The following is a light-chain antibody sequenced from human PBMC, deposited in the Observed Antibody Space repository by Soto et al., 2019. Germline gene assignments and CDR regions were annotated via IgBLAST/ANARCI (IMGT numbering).Light chain of an antibody. CDR2: GNS. CDR1: SSNIGAGYD. Sequence: QSVLTQPPSVSGAPGHRVTISCTGSSSNIGAGYDVHWYQQLPGTAPKLLIYGNSNRPSGVPDRFSGSKSGTSASLAITGLQAEYEADYYCQSYDSSLSAFYVFGTGTKLTVL. V-gene: IGLV1-40*01. CDR3: QSYDSSLSAFYV. J-gene: IGLJ1*01.